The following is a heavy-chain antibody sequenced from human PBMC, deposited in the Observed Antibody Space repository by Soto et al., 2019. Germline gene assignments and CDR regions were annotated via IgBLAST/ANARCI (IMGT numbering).Heavy chain of an antibody. CDR3: ATEKIVGATHDFDY. CDR2: IYYSGST. J-gene: IGHJ4*02. CDR1: GGSISSGDHY. D-gene: IGHD1-26*01. Sequence: PSETLSLTCTVSGGSISSGDHYWSWIRQPPGKGLEWIGYIYYSGSTYYNPSLKSRVIISVDTPKNQFSLKLSSVTAADTAVYYCATEKIVGATHDFDYWGQGTLVTVSS. V-gene: IGHV4-30-4*01.